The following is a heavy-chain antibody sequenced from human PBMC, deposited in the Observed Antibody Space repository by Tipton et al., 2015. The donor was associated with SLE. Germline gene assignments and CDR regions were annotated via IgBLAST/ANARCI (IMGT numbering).Heavy chain of an antibody. Sequence: GSLRLSCAASGFTVSSNYMSWVRQAPGKGLEWVSVIYSGGSTYYADSVKGRFTISRDNSKNTLYLQINSLRAEDTAVYYCARGLAVPYYFDYWGQGTLVTVSS. D-gene: IGHD6-19*01. V-gene: IGHV3-53*01. CDR2: IYSGGST. CDR3: ARGLAVPYYFDY. CDR1: GFTVSSNY. J-gene: IGHJ4*02.